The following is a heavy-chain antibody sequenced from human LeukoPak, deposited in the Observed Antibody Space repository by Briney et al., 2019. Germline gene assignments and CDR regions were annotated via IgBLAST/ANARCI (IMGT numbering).Heavy chain of an antibody. D-gene: IGHD3-22*01. Sequence: SETLSLTCAVYGGSFSGYYWSWIRQPPGKGLEWIGEINHSGSTNYNPSLKSRVTISVDTSKNQFSLKLSSVTAADTAVYYCARVTNYYDSSGYPYYYYYYMDVWGKGTTVTVSS. CDR1: GGSFSGYY. CDR2: INHSGST. J-gene: IGHJ6*03. V-gene: IGHV4-34*01. CDR3: ARVTNYYDSSGYPYYYYYYMDV.